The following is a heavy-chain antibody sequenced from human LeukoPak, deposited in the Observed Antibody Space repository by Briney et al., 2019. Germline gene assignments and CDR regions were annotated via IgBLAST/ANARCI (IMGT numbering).Heavy chain of an antibody. CDR2: ISSSGSTI. V-gene: IGHV3-48*03. Sequence: GGSLRLSCAASGFTFSSYEVNWVRQAPGKGLEWVSYISSSGSTIYYADSVKGRFTISRDNAKNSLYLQMNSLRAEDTAVYYCARDLPLDYYDSSGIDYWGQGTLVTVSS. J-gene: IGHJ4*02. CDR1: GFTFSSYE. CDR3: ARDLPLDYYDSSGIDY. D-gene: IGHD3-22*01.